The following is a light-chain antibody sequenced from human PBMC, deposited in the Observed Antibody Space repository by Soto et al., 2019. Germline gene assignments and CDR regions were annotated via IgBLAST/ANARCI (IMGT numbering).Light chain of an antibody. CDR1: PSVSSY. V-gene: IGKV3-11*01. CDR3: QPRSNWPQT. Sequence: EIVLTQSPATLSLSPGERATLSCRASPSVSSYLAWYQQKPGQAPRLLIYDASNRATGIPARFSGSGSVTDFTLTISSLEPEDCAVYYCQPRSNWPQTFGQGTKVEIK. J-gene: IGKJ1*01. CDR2: DAS.